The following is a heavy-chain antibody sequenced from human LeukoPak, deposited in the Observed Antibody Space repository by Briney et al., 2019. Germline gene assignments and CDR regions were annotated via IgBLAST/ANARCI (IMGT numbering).Heavy chain of an antibody. CDR2: INHSGST. CDR3: ARGGIRRDGYNF. V-gene: IGHV4-34*01. Sequence: SETLSLTCAVYGGSFSGYYWSWIRQPPGKGLEWIGEINHSGSTNYNPSLKSRVTISVDTSKNQFSLKLSSVTAADTAVYYCARGGIRRDGYNFWGQGTLVTVSS. J-gene: IGHJ4*02. CDR1: GGSFSGYY. D-gene: IGHD5-24*01.